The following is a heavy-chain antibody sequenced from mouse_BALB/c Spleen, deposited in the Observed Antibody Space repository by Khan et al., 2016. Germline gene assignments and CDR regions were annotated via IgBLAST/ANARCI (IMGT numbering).Heavy chain of an antibody. V-gene: IGHV1-19*01. J-gene: IGHJ2*01. Sequence: VQLQQPGPELVKPGASVKMSCKASGYTFTDYYMDWVKQSHGESFEWIGRVNPYNGGTSYNQKFKGKATLTVDKSSSTAYMELNSLTSEDSAVYYCARSDYGNYF. D-gene: IGHD2-1*01. CDR1: GYTFTDYY. CDR2: VNPYNGGT. CDR3: ARSDYGNYF.